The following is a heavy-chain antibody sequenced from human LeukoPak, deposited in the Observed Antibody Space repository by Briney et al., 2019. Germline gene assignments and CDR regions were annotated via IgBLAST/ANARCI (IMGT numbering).Heavy chain of an antibody. CDR3: ARDLGKSPLYGMDV. J-gene: IGHJ6*02. Sequence: GGSLRLSCAASGFTFSSYSMNWVRQAPGKGLEWVSSISSSSSYIYYADSVKGRFTISRDNAKNSLYLQMNSLRAEDTAVYYCARDLGKSPLYGMDVWGQGTTVTVSS. CDR2: ISSSSSYI. CDR1: GFTFSSYS. V-gene: IGHV3-21*01.